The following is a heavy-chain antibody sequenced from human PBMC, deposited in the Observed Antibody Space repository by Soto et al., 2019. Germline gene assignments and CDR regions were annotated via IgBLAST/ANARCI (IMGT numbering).Heavy chain of an antibody. CDR2: IIPIFGTA. Sequence: QVQLVQSGAEVKKPGSSVKVSCKASGGTFSSYAISWVRQAPGQGLEWMGGIIPIFGTANYAQKFQGRVTITADESTSTAYMELSSLRSEDTAVYYCASRPGIAVAGTVYYYGMDVWGQGTTVTVSS. CDR1: GGTFSSYA. CDR3: ASRPGIAVAGTVYYYGMDV. V-gene: IGHV1-69*01. D-gene: IGHD6-19*01. J-gene: IGHJ6*02.